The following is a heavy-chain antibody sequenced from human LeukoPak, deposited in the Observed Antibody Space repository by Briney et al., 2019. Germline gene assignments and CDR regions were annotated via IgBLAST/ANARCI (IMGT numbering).Heavy chain of an antibody. CDR1: GYSISSGYY. V-gene: IGHV4-38-2*02. Sequence: NPSETLSLTCTVSGYSISSGYYWGWIRQPPGKGLEWIGSIYHSGSTYYNPSLKSRVTISVDTSKNQFSLKLSSVTAADTAVYYCARAFYPGYYSYMAVWGKGTTVTVSS. CDR2: IYHSGST. CDR3: ARAFYPGYYSYMAV. D-gene: IGHD3-3*02. J-gene: IGHJ6*03.